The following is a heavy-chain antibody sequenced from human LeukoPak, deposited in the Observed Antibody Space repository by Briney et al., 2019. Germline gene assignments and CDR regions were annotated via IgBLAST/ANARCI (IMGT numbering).Heavy chain of an antibody. CDR1: GGSFSGYY. CDR3: ARHYVSGSYYSHFDY. D-gene: IGHD3-10*01. V-gene: IGHV4-34*01. J-gene: IGHJ4*02. Sequence: PSETLSLTCAVYGGSFSGYYWSWIRQPPGKGLEWIGEINHSGSTNYNPSLKSRVTISVDSSKNQFSLKLSSVTAADTAVYHCARHYVSGSYYSHFDYWGQGALVTVSS. CDR2: INHSGST.